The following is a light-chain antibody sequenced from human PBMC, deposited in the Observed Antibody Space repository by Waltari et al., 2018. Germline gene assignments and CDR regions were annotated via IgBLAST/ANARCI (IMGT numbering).Light chain of an antibody. V-gene: IGLV2-8*01. CDR1: SSDIGGHYY. J-gene: IGLJ2*01. Sequence: QSALTQPPSASGSPGQSVTIPCTGASSDIGGHYYVSWYQQHPGKPPKLIIYGVNQRPAGVPDRFSGSKSGNTASLTVSGLQPDDEADYYCASYAGTVVFGGGTKLTVL. CDR3: ASYAGTVV. CDR2: GVN.